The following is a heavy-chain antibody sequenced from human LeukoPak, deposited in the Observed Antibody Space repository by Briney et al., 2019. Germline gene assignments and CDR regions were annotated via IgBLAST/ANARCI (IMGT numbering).Heavy chain of an antibody. CDR1: GGSISRYY. D-gene: IGHD6-19*01. V-gene: IGHV4-59*01. CDR3: ARIDIAVASYYFDY. J-gene: IGHJ4*02. Sequence: PSETLSLTCTVSGGSISRYYWSWIRQPPGKGLEWIGYIYYSGSTNYNPSLKSRVTISVDTSKNQFSLKLSSVTAADTAVYYCARIDIAVASYYFDYWGQGTLVTVSS. CDR2: IYYSGST.